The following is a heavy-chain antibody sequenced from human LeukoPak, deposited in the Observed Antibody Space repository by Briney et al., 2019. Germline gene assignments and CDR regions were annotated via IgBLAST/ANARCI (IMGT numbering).Heavy chain of an antibody. CDR2: ISAYNGNT. Sequence: GASVKVSCKASGYTFTSYGISWVRQAPGQGLEWVGWISAYNGNTNYAQKLQGRVTMTTDTSTSTAYMDLRSLRSDDTAVYYCARLSFYQLPAHFDYWGQGTLVTVSS. J-gene: IGHJ4*02. CDR3: ARLSFYQLPAHFDY. V-gene: IGHV1-18*01. CDR1: GYTFTSYG. D-gene: IGHD2-2*01.